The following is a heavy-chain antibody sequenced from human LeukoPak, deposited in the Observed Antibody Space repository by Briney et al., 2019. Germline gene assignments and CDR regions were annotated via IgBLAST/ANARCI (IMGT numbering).Heavy chain of an antibody. CDR1: GYTFTSYG. V-gene: IGHV1-18*01. CDR2: ISAYNGNT. CDR3: AREDYYDSSGYYYDLCFDY. Sequence: RASVKVSCKASGYTFTSYGISWVRQAPGQGLEWMGWISAYNGNTNYAQKLQGRVTMTTDTSTSTAYMELRSLRSDDTAVYYCAREDYYDSSGYYYDLCFDYWGQGTLVTVSS. D-gene: IGHD3-22*01. J-gene: IGHJ4*02.